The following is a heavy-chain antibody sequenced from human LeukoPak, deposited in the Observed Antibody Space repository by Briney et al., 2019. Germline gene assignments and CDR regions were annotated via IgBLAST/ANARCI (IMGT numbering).Heavy chain of an antibody. D-gene: IGHD2-2*03. Sequence: GESLKISCKGSGYSFTSYWIGRVRQMPGKGLEWMGIIYPGDSDTRYSPSFQGQVTISADKSISTAYLQWSSLKASDTAMYYCARQRGSVGYCSSTSCYVDYWGQGTLVTVSS. CDR2: IYPGDSDT. CDR3: ARQRGSVGYCSSTSCYVDY. CDR1: GYSFTSYW. J-gene: IGHJ4*02. V-gene: IGHV5-51*01.